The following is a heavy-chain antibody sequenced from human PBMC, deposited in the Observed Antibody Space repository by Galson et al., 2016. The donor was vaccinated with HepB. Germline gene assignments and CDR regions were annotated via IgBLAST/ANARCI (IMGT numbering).Heavy chain of an antibody. Sequence: SVKVSCKASGFTFTNYAINWVRQAPGQGLEWMGWIDTNTGNPTYAQGFTGRFLFSLDTSVSTAYLQISSLKTEDTALYFCARDDSSGGSYYYGLDVWGQGTTVIVSS. CDR2: IDTNTGNP. J-gene: IGHJ6*02. CDR1: GFTFTNYA. CDR3: ARDDSSGGSYYYGLDV. V-gene: IGHV7-4-1*02. D-gene: IGHD3-10*01.